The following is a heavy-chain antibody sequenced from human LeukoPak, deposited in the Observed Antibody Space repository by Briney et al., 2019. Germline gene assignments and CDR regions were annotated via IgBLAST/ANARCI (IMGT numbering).Heavy chain of an antibody. Sequence: SETLSLTCAVYGGSFSGYYWSWIRQPPGKGLEWIGEINHSGSTNYNPSLKSRVTISVDTSKNQFSLKLSSVTAEDTAVYYCARDPSSSYGDLFDYWGQGTLVTVSS. CDR1: GGSFSGYY. D-gene: IGHD4-17*01. J-gene: IGHJ4*02. V-gene: IGHV4-34*01. CDR3: ARDPSSSYGDLFDY. CDR2: INHSGST.